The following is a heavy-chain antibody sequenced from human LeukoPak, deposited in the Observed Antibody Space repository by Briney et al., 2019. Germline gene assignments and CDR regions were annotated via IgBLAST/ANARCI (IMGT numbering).Heavy chain of an antibody. CDR3: ARRTPGLNYGMDV. CDR2: VYYGGGT. Sequence: PSETLSLTCTVSGGSISSNNYYWGWIRQPPGKALEWIGSVYYGGGTFYNPSLKSRVTISVDTSRNRFSLQLSSVSAADTAVYYCARRTPGLNYGMDVWGHGTTVTVSS. J-gene: IGHJ6*02. V-gene: IGHV4-39*01. CDR1: GGSISSNNYY. D-gene: IGHD3/OR15-3a*01.